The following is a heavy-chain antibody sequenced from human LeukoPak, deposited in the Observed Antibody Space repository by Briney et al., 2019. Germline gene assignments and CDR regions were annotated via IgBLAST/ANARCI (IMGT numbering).Heavy chain of an antibody. D-gene: IGHD3/OR15-3a*01. Sequence: GASVKISCKSSGGPFDNYAINWVRQAPGQGLEWMGRIIPSLNRANYAQIRVTITADKSTATAYMELSGLRYEDTAVYYCARRTDRVDDAFDNWGQGTMVTVSS. J-gene: IGHJ3*02. CDR3: ARRTDRVDDAFDN. CDR2: IIPSLNRA. V-gene: IGHV1-69*04. CDR1: GGPFDNYA.